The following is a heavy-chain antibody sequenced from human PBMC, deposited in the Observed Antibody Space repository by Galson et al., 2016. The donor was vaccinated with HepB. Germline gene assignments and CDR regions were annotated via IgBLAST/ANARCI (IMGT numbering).Heavy chain of an antibody. CDR2: ISSTSICS. D-gene: IGHD2-2*01. J-gene: IGHJ4*02. Sequence: SLILSCAASGLTFSDYYLRWIRQAPGQGLEWVSYISSTSICSNYADSLKGRFTIFRDNAKNSQYLQMNSLRGEDTAVCYCAREEGGYASSYFVNDYWGQGALVTVSS. CDR3: AREEGGYASSYFVNDY. V-gene: IGHV3-11*06. CDR1: GLTFSDYY.